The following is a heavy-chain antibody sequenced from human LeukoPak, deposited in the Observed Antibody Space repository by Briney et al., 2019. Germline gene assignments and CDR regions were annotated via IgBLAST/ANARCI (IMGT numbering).Heavy chain of an antibody. J-gene: IGHJ2*01. CDR1: GFTFSSYS. D-gene: IGHD2-15*01. CDR3: AREDCSGGGCYWYFDL. Sequence: GGSLRLSCAASGFTFSSYSMNWVRQAPGKGLEWVSSISSSSYIYYADSVKGRFTISRDNAKNSLYLQMNSLRAEDTAVYYCAREDCSGGGCYWYFDLWGRGTLVTVSS. CDR2: ISSSSYI. V-gene: IGHV3-21*01.